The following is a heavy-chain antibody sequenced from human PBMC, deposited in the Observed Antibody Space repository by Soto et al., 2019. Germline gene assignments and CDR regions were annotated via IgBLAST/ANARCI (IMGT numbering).Heavy chain of an antibody. CDR2: ISYDGSNK. CDR1: GFTFSSYA. D-gene: IGHD3-9*01. J-gene: IGHJ4*02. Sequence: GGSLRLSCAASGFTFSSYAMHWVRQAPGKGLEWVAVISYDGSNKYYADSVKGRFTISRDNSKNTLYLQMNSLRAEDTAVYYCARDPKLRYFDCWGQGTLVTVSS. V-gene: IGHV3-30-3*01. CDR3: ARDPKLRYFDC.